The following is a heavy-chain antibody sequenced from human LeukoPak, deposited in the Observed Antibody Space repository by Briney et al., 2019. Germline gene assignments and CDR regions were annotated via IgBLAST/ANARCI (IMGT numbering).Heavy chain of an antibody. CDR2: IKQDGSKK. CDR3: ATPLDYYDSSGYHQGGD. Sequence: GGSLRLSCAASGFTFSSYWMTWVRQAPGKGLEWVANIKQDGSKKNYVDSMKGRFTISRDNAKNSLYLQMNSLRVEDTAVYYCATPLDYYDSSGYHQGGDWGQGTLVTVSS. CDR1: GFTFSSYW. J-gene: IGHJ4*02. D-gene: IGHD3-22*01. V-gene: IGHV3-7*03.